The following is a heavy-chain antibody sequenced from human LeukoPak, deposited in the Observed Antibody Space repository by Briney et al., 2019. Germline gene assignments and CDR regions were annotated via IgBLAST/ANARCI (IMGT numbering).Heavy chain of an antibody. CDR3: SKTHYNFADVDH. J-gene: IGHJ4*02. V-gene: IGHV3-15*01. Sequence: GGPLSLSCGAWVFLLSSAWWSGVRQAPGKGREGIGYLKTKANAETPDYAGPGKGRFTIPKDDSKNSVYLQLNTLKPKNTPGYYCSKTHYNFADVDHWGQGTLVTVSS. D-gene: IGHD3-3*01. CDR2: LKTKANAETP. CDR1: VFLLSSAW.